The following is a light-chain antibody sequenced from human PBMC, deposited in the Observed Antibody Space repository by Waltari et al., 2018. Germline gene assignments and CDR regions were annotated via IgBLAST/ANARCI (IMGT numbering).Light chain of an antibody. Sequence: DIQMTQSTSTLSAYVGDRVGITCRASQSVSSWLGWYQQKPGKAPKLLIYQASILESGVPSRFSGSGSGTDFTLTINGLQPDDFATYFCQKYNSYSTFGRGTRVDMK. J-gene: IGKJ1*01. CDR2: QAS. CDR3: QKYNSYST. V-gene: IGKV1-5*03. CDR1: QSVSSW.